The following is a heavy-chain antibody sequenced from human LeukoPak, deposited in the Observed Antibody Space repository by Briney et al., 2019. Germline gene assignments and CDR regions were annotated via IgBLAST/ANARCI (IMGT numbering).Heavy chain of an antibody. CDR1: GFTFSTYA. CDR2: VSYDGSIE. Sequence: GGSLRLSCAASGFTFSTYAMYWVRQAPGKGREWVAIVSYDGSIEYYADSVKGRFTISRDNSKNTLYLQMNSLRAEDTAVYYCARDLLGGGLDYWGQGTLVTVSS. J-gene: IGHJ4*02. CDR3: ARDLLGGGLDY. V-gene: IGHV3-30-3*01. D-gene: IGHD3-16*01.